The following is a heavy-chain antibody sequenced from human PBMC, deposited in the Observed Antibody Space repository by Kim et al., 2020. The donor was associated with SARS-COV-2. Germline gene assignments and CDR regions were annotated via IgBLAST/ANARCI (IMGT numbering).Heavy chain of an antibody. Sequence: SETLSLTCTVSGGSISSSSYYWGWIRQPPGKGLEWIGSIYYSGSTYYNPSLKSRVTISVDTSKNQFSLKLSSVTAADTAVYYCARHGYCSSTSCYKDGWVYYMDVWGKGTTVTVSS. CDR3: ARHGYCSSTSCYKDGWVYYMDV. V-gene: IGHV4-39*01. D-gene: IGHD2-2*03. J-gene: IGHJ6*03. CDR1: GGSISSSSYY. CDR2: IYYSGST.